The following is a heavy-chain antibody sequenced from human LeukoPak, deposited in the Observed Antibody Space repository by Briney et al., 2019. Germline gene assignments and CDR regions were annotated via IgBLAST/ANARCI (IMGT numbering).Heavy chain of an antibody. CDR3: ARDNLLLWFGDQPVGYYYMDV. CDR1: GGHFTSYF. V-gene: IGHV4-59*12. J-gene: IGHJ6*03. Sequence: NSSETLSLTCAVSGGHFTSYFWTWIRQPPGKGLEWIGNIFHIGSTKYNPSLKSRVTISIDRSKNQFSLKLSSVTAADTAVYYCARDNLLLWFGDQPVGYYYMDVWGKGTTVTVSS. D-gene: IGHD3-10*01. CDR2: IFHIGST.